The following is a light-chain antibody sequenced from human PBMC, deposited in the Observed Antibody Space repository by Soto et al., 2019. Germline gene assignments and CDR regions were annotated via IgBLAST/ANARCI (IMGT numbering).Light chain of an antibody. CDR3: QQYAASPRT. CDR2: GVS. J-gene: IGKJ1*01. CDR1: QSVSSNY. V-gene: IGKV3-20*01. Sequence: EIVLTQSPGTLSLSPRERATLSCRASQSVSSNYLAWYQHRPGQAPRLLIYGVSNRAPGIPDRFSGSGSGTHFTLTISRLEPEDLAVYYCQQYAASPRTFGQGTQVEVK.